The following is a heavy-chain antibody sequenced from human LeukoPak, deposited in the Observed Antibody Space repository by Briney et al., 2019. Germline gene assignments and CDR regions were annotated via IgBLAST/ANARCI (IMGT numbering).Heavy chain of an antibody. V-gene: IGHV1-69*13. Sequence: ASVKVSCKASGGTFSSYAISWVRQAPGQGLEWMGGIIPIFGTANYAQKFQGRVTITADESTSTAYMELSSLRSEDTAVYYCARGFGELHHYYYMDVWGKGTTVTISS. CDR1: GGTFSSYA. CDR3: ARGFGELHHYYYMDV. J-gene: IGHJ6*03. D-gene: IGHD3-10*01. CDR2: IIPIFGTA.